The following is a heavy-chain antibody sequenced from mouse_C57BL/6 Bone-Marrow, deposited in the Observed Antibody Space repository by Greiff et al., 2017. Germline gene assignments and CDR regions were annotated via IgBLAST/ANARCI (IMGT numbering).Heavy chain of an antibody. CDR2: INPNNGGT. CDR3: ARGAY. J-gene: IGHJ3*01. Sequence: EVQLQQSGPELVKPGASVKISCKASGYTFTDYYMNWVKQSHGKSLEWIGDINPNNGGTCYTQKFKGKATVTVDKSSSTAYMELRSLTSEDSAVYYCARGAYWGQGTLVTVSA. CDR1: GYTFTDYY. V-gene: IGHV1-26*01.